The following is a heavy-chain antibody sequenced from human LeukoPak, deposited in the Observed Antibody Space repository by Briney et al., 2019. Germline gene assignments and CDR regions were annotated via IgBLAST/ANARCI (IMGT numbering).Heavy chain of an antibody. CDR3: AKDQLVAGT. CDR2: ISGSGSRT. Sequence: GGSLRLSCAASGFTFGSYVMSWVRQAPGKGLEWVSAISGSGSRTYYADSVTGRFTISRDNSKNTLYLQMNSLRAEDTAVYYCAKDQLVAGTWGHGTLVTVSS. V-gene: IGHV3-23*01. J-gene: IGHJ5*01. D-gene: IGHD6-19*01. CDR1: GFTFGSYV.